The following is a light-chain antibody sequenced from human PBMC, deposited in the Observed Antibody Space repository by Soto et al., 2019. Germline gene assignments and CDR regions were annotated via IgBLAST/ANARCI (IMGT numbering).Light chain of an antibody. V-gene: IGKV3-20*01. J-gene: IGKJ1*01. Sequence: EIVLTQSPGSLSLSPGERATLSCRASQSVSSYLAWYQQKPGQAPRLLIYGATSRATGFPDRFSGSGSGTDFSLTISRQEPEDSAVYYCQKYSSPPRTFGHGTKVDIK. CDR3: QKYSSPPRT. CDR2: GAT. CDR1: QSVSSY.